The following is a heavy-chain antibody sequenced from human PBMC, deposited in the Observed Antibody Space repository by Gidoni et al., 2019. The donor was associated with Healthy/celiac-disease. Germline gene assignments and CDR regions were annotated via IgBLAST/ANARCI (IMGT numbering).Heavy chain of an antibody. CDR2: IYSGGST. Sequence: EVQLVETGGGLIQPGGSLRLSCAAPGFTVSSNYMRWVRQAPGKGLVWVSVIYSGGSTYYADSVKGRFTISRDNSKNTLYLQRNSLRAEDTAVYYCAGTEGQYSLAFDIWGQGTMVTVSS. CDR1: GFTVSSNY. D-gene: IGHD2-15*01. CDR3: AGTEGQYSLAFDI. J-gene: IGHJ3*02. V-gene: IGHV3-53*02.